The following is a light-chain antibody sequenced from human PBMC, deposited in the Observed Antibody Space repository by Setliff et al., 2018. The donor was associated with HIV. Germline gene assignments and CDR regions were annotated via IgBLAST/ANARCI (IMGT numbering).Light chain of an antibody. J-gene: IGLJ2*01. CDR3: SSYSSSNTYVV. V-gene: IGLV2-14*01. CDR2: DVN. Sequence: QSVLAQPASVSGSPGQSITISCTGTSSDVRAYNYVSWYQQHPGKAPKLMIYDVNKRPSGVSHRFSGSKSGNTASLTISGLQPEDEADYSCSSYSSSNTYVVFGGGTKGTVL. CDR1: SSDVRAYNY.